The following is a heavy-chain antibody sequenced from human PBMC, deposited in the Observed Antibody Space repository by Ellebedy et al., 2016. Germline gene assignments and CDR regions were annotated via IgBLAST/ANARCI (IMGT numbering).Heavy chain of an antibody. Sequence: GESLKISCAASGFTFSNAWMNWVRQAPGKGLEWVGRIKSKTDGGTTDYAAPVKGRFTISRDDSKNTLYLQMNSLKTEDTAVYYCTTEGAVTTPYGMDVWGLGTTVTVSS. CDR2: IKSKTDGGTT. CDR1: GFTFSNAW. D-gene: IGHD4-17*01. CDR3: TTEGAVTTPYGMDV. J-gene: IGHJ6*02. V-gene: IGHV3-15*07.